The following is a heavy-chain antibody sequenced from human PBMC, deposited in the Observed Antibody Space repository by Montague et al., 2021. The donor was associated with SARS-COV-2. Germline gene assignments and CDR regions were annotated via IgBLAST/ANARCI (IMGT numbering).Heavy chain of an antibody. J-gene: IGHJ4*02. CDR1: GGSFSGYY. D-gene: IGHD5-12*01. CDR2: INHSGST. Sequence: SETLSLTCAVYGGSFSGYYWNWIRQPPGKGLEWIGEINHSGSTNYNPSLKSRVTISVDTSNNQFSLKLTSVPAADTAVYYCARGPTNNIGMVATRLDYWGQGTLVTVSS. V-gene: IGHV4-34*01. CDR3: ARGPTNNIGMVATRLDY.